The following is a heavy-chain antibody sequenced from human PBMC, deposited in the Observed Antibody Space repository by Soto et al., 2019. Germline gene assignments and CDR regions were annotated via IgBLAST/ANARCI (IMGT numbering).Heavy chain of an antibody. D-gene: IGHD6-6*01. Sequence: EVQLLDSGGGLVQPGGSLRLSCAASGFTFSNYAMGWVRQAPGKGLEWVSTIISGGGTTYYADSVKGRFTVSRDHSQHTVHLPVHSLRADDTAVYYCVQERAARRFDYWGQGTLVTVSS. J-gene: IGHJ4*02. CDR3: VQERAARRFDY. V-gene: IGHV3-23*01. CDR1: GFTFSNYA. CDR2: IISGGGTT.